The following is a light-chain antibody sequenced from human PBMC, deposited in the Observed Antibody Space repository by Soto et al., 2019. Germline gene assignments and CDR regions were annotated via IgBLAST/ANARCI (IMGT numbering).Light chain of an antibody. CDR2: EDN. Sequence: NFMLTQPHSVSESPGKTVTISCTRSSXSIASNYVQWYQQRPGSAPTTVIYEDNQRPSGVPDRFSGSIDSSSNSASLTISGLKTEDEADYYCQSYDSSNHWVFGGGTQLTVL. V-gene: IGLV6-57*04. CDR1: SXSIASNY. CDR3: QSYDSSNHWV. J-gene: IGLJ3*02.